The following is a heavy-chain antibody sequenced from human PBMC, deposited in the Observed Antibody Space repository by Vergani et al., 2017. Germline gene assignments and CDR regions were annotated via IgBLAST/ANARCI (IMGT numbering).Heavy chain of an antibody. V-gene: IGHV4-30-2*01. CDR2: IYHSGST. D-gene: IGHD6-6*01. J-gene: IGHJ2*01. CDR1: GGSISSSSYY. CDR3: ARLLAARPQYWYFDL. Sequence: QLQLQESGPGLVKPSETLSLTCTVSGGSISSSSYYWSWIRQPPGKGLEWIGYIYHSGSTYYNPSLKSRVTISVDRSKNQFSLKLSSGTAADTAVYYCARLLAARPQYWYFDLWGRGTLVTVSS.